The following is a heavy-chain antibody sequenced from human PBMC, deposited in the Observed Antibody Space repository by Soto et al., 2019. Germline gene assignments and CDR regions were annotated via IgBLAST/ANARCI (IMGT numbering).Heavy chain of an antibody. D-gene: IGHD3-10*01. CDR1: GGTFSSYA. CDR3: ASAVYGAGSYYISPYYGMDV. J-gene: IGHJ6*02. CDR2: IIPIFGTA. Sequence: QVQLVQSGAEVKKPGSSVKISCKASGGTFSSYAISWVRQAPGQGLEWMGGIIPIFGTANYAQKVQGRVTITADESTSTAYMELSSLRSEDTAVYYCASAVYGAGSYYISPYYGMDVWGQGTTFTVSS. V-gene: IGHV1-69*12.